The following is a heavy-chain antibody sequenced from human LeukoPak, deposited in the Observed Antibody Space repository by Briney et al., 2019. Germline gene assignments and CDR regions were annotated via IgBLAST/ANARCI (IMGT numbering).Heavy chain of an antibody. V-gene: IGHV3-23*01. J-gene: IGHJ4*02. CDR1: GFTFSTYA. CDR2: IDGSGGTT. CDR3: AKAHCSSTSCSRADN. Sequence: GGSLRLSCAASGFTFSTYAMAWVRQAPGKGLEWVSAIDGSGGTTFYADSVKGRVTISRVQSTNTVYLQMNSLRADDTAVYYCAKAHCSSTSCSRADNWGQGTLVTVSS. D-gene: IGHD2-2*01.